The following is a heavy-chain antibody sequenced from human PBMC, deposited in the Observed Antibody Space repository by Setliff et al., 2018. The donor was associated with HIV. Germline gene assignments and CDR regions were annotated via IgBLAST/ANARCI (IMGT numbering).Heavy chain of an antibody. D-gene: IGHD2-8*01. CDR2: VTHSGTT. J-gene: IGHJ5*02. CDR1: GGSFSGFY. Sequence: SETLSLTCAVYGGSFSGFYWTFIRQSPGKGLEWIGEVTHSGTTTYDPSLKRRITISVDTSKNQFSLKLSSVTAADTAVYYCARDAPTVYANGWFDPWGQGTLVTVSS. CDR3: ARDAPTVYANGWFDP. V-gene: IGHV4-34*10.